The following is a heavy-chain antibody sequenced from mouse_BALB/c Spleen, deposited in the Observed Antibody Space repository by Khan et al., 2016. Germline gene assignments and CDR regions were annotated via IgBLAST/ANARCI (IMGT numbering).Heavy chain of an antibody. CDR1: GYSITSGYY. D-gene: IGHD1-1*02. CDR3: ARGVGVFAY. J-gene: IGHJ3*01. Sequence: QESGPGLVKPSQSLSLTCSVTGYSITSGYYWNWIRQFPGNKLEWMGYISYDGSNNYNPSLKNRISITRDTSKNQFFLKLNSVTTEDTATYYCARGVGVFAYWGQGTLVTVSA. V-gene: IGHV3-6*02. CDR2: ISYDGSN.